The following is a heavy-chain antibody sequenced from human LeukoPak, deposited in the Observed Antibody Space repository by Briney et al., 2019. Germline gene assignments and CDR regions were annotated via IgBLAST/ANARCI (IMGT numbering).Heavy chain of an antibody. V-gene: IGHV3-21*01. CDR3: ARSLYSSSWYDYYYYGMDV. D-gene: IGHD6-13*01. CDR1: GFTFSSYS. CDR2: ISSSSSYI. Sequence: GGSLRLSCAASGFTFSSYSMNWVRQAPGEGLEWVSSISSSSSYIYYADSVKGRFTITRDNAKNSLYLQMNSLRAEDTAVYYCARSLYSSSWYDYYYYGMDVWGQGTTVTVSS. J-gene: IGHJ6*02.